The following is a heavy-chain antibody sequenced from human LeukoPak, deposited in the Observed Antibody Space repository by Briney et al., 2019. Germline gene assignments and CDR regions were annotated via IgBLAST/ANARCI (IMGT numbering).Heavy chain of an antibody. Sequence: GGSLRLSCAASGFTFSSYWMSWVRQAPGKGVEWVANIKQDGSEKYYVDSVKGRFAISRDNAKNSLYLQMNSLRAEDTAVYYCTRIAAAGFDCWGQGTLVTVSS. CDR2: IKQDGSEK. CDR1: GFTFSSYW. D-gene: IGHD6-13*01. J-gene: IGHJ4*02. CDR3: TRIAAAGFDC. V-gene: IGHV3-7*01.